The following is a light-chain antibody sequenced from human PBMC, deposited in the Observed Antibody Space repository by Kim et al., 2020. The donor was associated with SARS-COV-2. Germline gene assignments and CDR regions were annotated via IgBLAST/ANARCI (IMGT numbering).Light chain of an antibody. CDR1: KLGDKY. Sequence: VSPGQTASITCSGDKLGDKYACWYQQKPGQSPVLVIYQDSKRPSGIPERFSGSNSGYTATLTISGTQAMDEADYYCQAWDSSTAVFGGGTQLTVL. CDR2: QDS. J-gene: IGLJ2*01. V-gene: IGLV3-1*01. CDR3: QAWDSSTAV.